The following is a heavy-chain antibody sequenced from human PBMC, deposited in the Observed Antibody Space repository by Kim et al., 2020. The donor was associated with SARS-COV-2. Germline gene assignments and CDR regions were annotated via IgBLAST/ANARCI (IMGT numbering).Heavy chain of an antibody. CDR1: GGTFSSYA. D-gene: IGHD3-3*01. CDR3: ARELRYDFWSGYFDWFDP. V-gene: IGHV1-69*13. CDR2: IIPIFGTA. J-gene: IGHJ5*02. Sequence: SVKVSCKASGGTFSSYAISWVRQAPGQGLEWMGGIIPIFGTANYAQKFQGRVTITADESTSTAFMELSSLRSEDTAVYYCARELRYDFWSGYFDWFDPWGQGTLVTVSS.